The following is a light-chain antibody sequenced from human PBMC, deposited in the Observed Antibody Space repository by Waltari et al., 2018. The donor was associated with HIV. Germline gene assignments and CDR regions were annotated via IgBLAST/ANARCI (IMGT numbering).Light chain of an antibody. Sequence: DIQITQSPFTLSASVGDRVTISCRASQSISPWLAWYQQKPGKAPKLLIYKASSLESGVPSRFSGSGSGAEFTLTISSLQPDDFATYYCQQYHTYSWTFGQGTKVEIK. V-gene: IGKV1-5*03. CDR3: QQYHTYSWT. CDR1: QSISPW. CDR2: KAS. J-gene: IGKJ1*01.